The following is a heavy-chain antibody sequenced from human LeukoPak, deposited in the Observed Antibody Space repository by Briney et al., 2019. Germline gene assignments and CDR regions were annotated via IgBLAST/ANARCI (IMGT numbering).Heavy chain of an antibody. CDR1: GFTFSSYS. J-gene: IGHJ3*02. CDR3: ASSSWNDAFDI. V-gene: IGHV3-21*01. Sequence: GGSLRLSCAASGFTFSSYSMNWVRQAPGKGLEWVSSISSSSSYIYYADSVKGRFTISRGNAKNSLYLQMNSLRAEDTAVYYCASSSWNDAFDIWGQGTMVTVSS. CDR2: ISSSSSYI. D-gene: IGHD6-13*01.